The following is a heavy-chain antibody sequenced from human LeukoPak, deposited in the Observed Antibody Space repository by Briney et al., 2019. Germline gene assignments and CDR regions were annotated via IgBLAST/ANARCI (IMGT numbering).Heavy chain of an antibody. J-gene: IGHJ4*02. CDR3: AAPYYDILTGYYRGDDY. CDR2: ISSSSYI. D-gene: IGHD3-9*01. CDR1: GFTFSSYS. V-gene: IGHV3-21*01. Sequence: GGSLRLSCAASGFTFSSYSMNWVRQAPGKGLEWVSSISSSSYIYYADSVKGRFTISRDNAKNSLYLQMNSLRAEDTAVYYCAAPYYDILTGYYRGDDYWGQGTLVTVSS.